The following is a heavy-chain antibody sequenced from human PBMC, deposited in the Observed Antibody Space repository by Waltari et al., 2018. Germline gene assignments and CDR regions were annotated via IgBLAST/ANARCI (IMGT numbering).Heavy chain of an antibody. Sequence: EVQLVQSGAEVKKPGESLTISCKGSGYSFTSSWTGWVRRMPGKGLEWMGIIYPGDSDTRYSPSFQGQVTISADKSISTAYLQWSSLKASDTAMYYCAREGTSAPQKYYYYYMDVWGKGTTVTVSS. V-gene: IGHV5-51*01. D-gene: IGHD3-10*01. CDR1: GYSFTSSW. CDR2: IYPGDSDT. CDR3: AREGTSAPQKYYYYYMDV. J-gene: IGHJ6*03.